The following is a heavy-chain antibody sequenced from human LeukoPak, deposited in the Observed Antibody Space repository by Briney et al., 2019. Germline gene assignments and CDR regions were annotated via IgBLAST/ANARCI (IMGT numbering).Heavy chain of an antibody. CDR2: IGTAGDT. Sequence: GGSLRLSCAASGFTFSSYDMHWVRQATGKGLEWVSAIGTAGDTYYPGSVKGRFTISRENAKNSLYLQMNSLRAGDTAVYYCARVNGGYSSGWTYYYYGMDVWGQGTTVTVSS. D-gene: IGHD6-19*01. V-gene: IGHV3-13*01. CDR3: ARVNGGYSSGWTYYYYGMDV. CDR1: GFTFSSYD. J-gene: IGHJ6*02.